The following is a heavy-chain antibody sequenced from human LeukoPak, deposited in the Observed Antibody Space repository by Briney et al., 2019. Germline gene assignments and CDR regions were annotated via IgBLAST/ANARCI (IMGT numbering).Heavy chain of an antibody. V-gene: IGHV1-2*02. D-gene: IGHD3-22*01. CDR3: ARDWPNYYDSSGIDY. CDR2: INPNSGGT. Sequence: AGSVQVSFKASGYTFTCYYMHWVRQAPGQGLEWMGWINPNSGGTNYAQKFQGRVTMTRDTSISTAYMELSRLRSDDTAVYYCARDWPNYYDSSGIDYWGQGTLVTVSS. J-gene: IGHJ4*02. CDR1: GYTFTCYY.